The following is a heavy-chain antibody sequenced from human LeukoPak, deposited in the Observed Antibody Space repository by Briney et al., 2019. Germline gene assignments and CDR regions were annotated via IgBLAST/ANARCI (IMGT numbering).Heavy chain of an antibody. J-gene: IGHJ4*02. Sequence: PSETLSLTCTVSGGSISNYYWNWIRQPPGKGLEWIGYIYYTGSTNYNPSLKSRVTMSVDTSKNQFSLNLRSVTPEDTAVYYCARNIIPEQLVLNFWGQGTLVTVSS. CDR2: IYYTGST. CDR3: ARNIIPEQLVLNF. D-gene: IGHD6-13*01. CDR1: GGSISNYY. V-gene: IGHV4-59*01.